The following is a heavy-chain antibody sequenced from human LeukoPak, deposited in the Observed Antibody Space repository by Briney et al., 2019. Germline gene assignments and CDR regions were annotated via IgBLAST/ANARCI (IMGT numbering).Heavy chain of an antibody. V-gene: IGHV3-30*02. CDR3: AKDRTPNIAVSGPSDY. CDR1: GFTFNNYG. Sequence: PGGSLRLSCAASGFTFNNYGMHWVRQAPGKGLEWLIFIRDDGSNKYYADSVKGRFTISRDNPKKMVYLQMKSLRPEDTAVYYCAKDRTPNIAVSGPSDYWGQGTLVTVSS. CDR2: IRDDGSNK. J-gene: IGHJ4*02. D-gene: IGHD6-19*01.